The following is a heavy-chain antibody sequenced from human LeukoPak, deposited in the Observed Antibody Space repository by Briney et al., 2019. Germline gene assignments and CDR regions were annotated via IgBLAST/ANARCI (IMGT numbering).Heavy chain of an antibody. D-gene: IGHD2/OR15-2a*01. J-gene: IGHJ4*02. CDR1: GFSFSNYA. CDR3: AKANWVSNADAVW. V-gene: IGHV3-23*01. CDR2: FRGGGET. Sequence: GGSLRLSCAASGFSFSNYAMSWVRQAPERGPVGVSSFRGGGETFYADSVKGRFTLSRHDSRNTVYLQLHNLRVEDTAIYYCAKANWVSNADAVWWGQGTQVTVSS.